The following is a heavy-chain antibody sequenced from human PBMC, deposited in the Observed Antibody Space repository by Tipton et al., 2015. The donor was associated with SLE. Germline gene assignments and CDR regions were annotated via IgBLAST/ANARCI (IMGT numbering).Heavy chain of an antibody. V-gene: IGHV4-39*07. CDR2: VYFSGSA. D-gene: IGHD3-10*01. Sequence: TLSLTCTVSGGSISSSSYYWGWIRQPPGKGLEWIGTVYFSGSAFYNPSLQSRVTISLDTSKKQFSLTVTSVTAADTAVYYCARDVMGRTTTDRGTYQYYYYMDFWGKGTTVTVSS. CDR1: GGSISSSSYY. CDR3: ARDVMGRTTTDRGTYQYYYYMDF. J-gene: IGHJ6*03.